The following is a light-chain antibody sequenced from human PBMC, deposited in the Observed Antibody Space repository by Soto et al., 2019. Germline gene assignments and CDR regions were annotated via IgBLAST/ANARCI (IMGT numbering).Light chain of an antibody. CDR1: QRVSSSY. J-gene: IGKJ2*01. V-gene: IGKV3-20*01. CDR3: QRYGSSPPFT. Sequence: ESLLTQSPGTLSLSPGERATLSCRASQRVSSSYLAWYQQKPGQAPRLLIYGASTRATGIPDRFSGSVSVTDFTLTISRLEPEDFAVYFCQRYGSSPPFTFGQGTKVDIK. CDR2: GAS.